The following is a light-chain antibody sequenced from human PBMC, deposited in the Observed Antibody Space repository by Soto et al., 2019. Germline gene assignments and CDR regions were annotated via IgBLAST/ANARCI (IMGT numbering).Light chain of an antibody. CDR3: QSYDSSLSGFYV. CDR2: GNS. CDR1: SSNIGAGYD. J-gene: IGLJ1*01. V-gene: IGLV1-40*01. Sequence: QSVLTQPPSVSGAPGQRVTISCTGSSSNIGAGYDVHWYQQLPGTAPKLLIYGNSNRPSGVPDRLSGSKSGTSASLAITWLQAEDEADYYCQSYDSSLSGFYVFGTGTKLTVL.